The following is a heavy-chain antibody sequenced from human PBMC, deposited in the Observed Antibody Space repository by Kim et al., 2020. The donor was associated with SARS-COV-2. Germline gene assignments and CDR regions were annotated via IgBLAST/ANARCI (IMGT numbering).Heavy chain of an antibody. CDR2: IYTGGST. Sequence: GGSLRLSCAVSGFTVSSNYMSWVRQAPGKGLEWVSVIYTGGSTYYADSVKGRFTIPRDNSKNTLYLQMSRLRAEDTAVYYCARVRNGYFDYWGQGTLVTVSS. CDR3: ARVRNGYFDY. D-gene: IGHD3-22*01. CDR1: GFTVSSNY. V-gene: IGHV3-53*01. J-gene: IGHJ4*02.